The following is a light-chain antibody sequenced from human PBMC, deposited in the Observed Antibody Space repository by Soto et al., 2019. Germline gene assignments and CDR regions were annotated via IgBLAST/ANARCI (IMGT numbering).Light chain of an antibody. CDR1: SSGIGTFNL. CDR2: EVN. J-gene: IGLJ2*01. CDR3: YSFAGVNTQ. V-gene: IGLV2-23*02. Sequence: QSALTQPASVSGSPGQSIAISCTGNSSGIGTFNLVSWYQQHPGKAPKLIIYEVNKRPSGISSRFSGSKSGNTASLTISGLQAEDEADYYCYSFAGVNTQFGGGTQLTVL.